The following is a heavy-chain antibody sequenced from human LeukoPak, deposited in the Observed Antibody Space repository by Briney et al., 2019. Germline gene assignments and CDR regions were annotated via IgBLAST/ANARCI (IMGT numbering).Heavy chain of an antibody. J-gene: IGHJ4*02. D-gene: IGHD2-21*02. CDR1: GFTFSSYA. Sequence: GGSLRLSCAASGFTFSSYAMSWVRQAPGKGLEWVSAISGSGGSTYYADSVKGRFTISRDNSKNTLYQQMNSLRAEDTAVYYCAKGGPAPGDCCNFDYWGQGTLVTVSS. CDR2: ISGSGGST. CDR3: AKGGPAPGDCCNFDY. V-gene: IGHV3-23*01.